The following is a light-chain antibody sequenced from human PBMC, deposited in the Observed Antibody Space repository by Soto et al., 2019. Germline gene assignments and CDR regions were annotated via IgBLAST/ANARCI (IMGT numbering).Light chain of an antibody. CDR2: RAS. CDR3: QQSGT. V-gene: IGKV3-20*01. Sequence: EIVLTQSPGTLSLSPGERATLSCRASQSVSSSYLAWYQHKPGQAPRLLIYRASNRAAGIPGRFSGSGSGTDFTLTISRLEPEDFAVYYCQQSGTFGQGTKVEIK. CDR1: QSVSSSY. J-gene: IGKJ1*01.